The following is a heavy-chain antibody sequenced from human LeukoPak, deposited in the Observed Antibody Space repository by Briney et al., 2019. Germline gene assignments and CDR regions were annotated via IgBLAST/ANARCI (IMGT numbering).Heavy chain of an antibody. D-gene: IGHD5-24*01. CDR2: TYSGGRT. J-gene: IGHJ5*02. CDR1: GFTVSSNY. CDR3: ARDNSVRDEAWWFNP. V-gene: IGHV3-53*01. Sequence: GGSLRLSCAASGFTVSSNYMSWVRQAPGEGLEWVSVTYSGGRTYYADSVKGRFTISRDNSKNTLYLQMNSLRAEDTAVYYCARDNSVRDEAWWFNPWGQGTLVTVSS.